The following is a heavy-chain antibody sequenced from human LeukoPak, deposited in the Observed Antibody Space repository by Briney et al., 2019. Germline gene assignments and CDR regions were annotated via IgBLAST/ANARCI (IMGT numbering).Heavy chain of an antibody. D-gene: IGHD5-18*01. CDR3: ARIGYSYGYFFGY. CDR1: GGTFSSYA. Sequence: GASVKVSCKASGGTFSSYAISWVRQAPGQGLEWMGGIIPIFGTANYAQKFQGRVTITADESTSTAYMELSSLRSEDTAVYYCARIGYSYGYFFGYWGQGTLVTVSS. J-gene: IGHJ4*02. V-gene: IGHV1-69*01. CDR2: IIPIFGTA.